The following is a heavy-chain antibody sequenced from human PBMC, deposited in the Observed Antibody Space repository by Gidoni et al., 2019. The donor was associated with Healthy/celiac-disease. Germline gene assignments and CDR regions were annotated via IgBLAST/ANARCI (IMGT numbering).Heavy chain of an antibody. V-gene: IGHV2-5*02. D-gene: IGHD3-16*01. CDR3: AHRDMITFGTSFDY. J-gene: IGHJ4*02. Sequence: QITLKESGPTLVKPTQTLTLTCTFSGFSLSTSGVGVGWIRQPPGKALEWLALIYWDDDKRYSPSLKSRLTITKDTSKNQVVLTMTNMDPVDTATYYCAHRDMITFGTSFDYWGQGTLVTVSS. CDR2: IYWDDDK. CDR1: GFSLSTSGVG.